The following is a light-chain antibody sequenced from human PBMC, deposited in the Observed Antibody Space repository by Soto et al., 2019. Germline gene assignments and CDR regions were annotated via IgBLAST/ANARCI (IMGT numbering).Light chain of an antibody. CDR3: CSYAGTVAYV. CDR1: GSDVGAYNL. V-gene: IGLV2-23*02. CDR2: EVN. Sequence: QSVLTQPASVSGSPGQSITISCAGTGSDVGAYNLVFWYQQHPGISPKLIICEVNTRPSGISNRFSGSKSGDTASLTISGLQAEDEADYFCCSYAGTVAYVFGTGTKVTVL. J-gene: IGLJ1*01.